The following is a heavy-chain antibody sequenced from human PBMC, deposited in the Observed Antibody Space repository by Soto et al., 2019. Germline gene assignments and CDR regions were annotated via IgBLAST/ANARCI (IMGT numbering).Heavy chain of an antibody. CDR3: ARDGPATMVRGVIIPLYYYGMDV. D-gene: IGHD3-10*01. V-gene: IGHV3-30-3*01. J-gene: IGHJ6*02. Sequence: GGSLRLSCAASGFTFSSYAMHWVRQAPGKGLERVAVISYDGSNKYYADSVKGRFTISRDNSKNTLYLQMNSLRAEDTAVYYCARDGPATMVRGVIIPLYYYGMDVWGQGTTVTVSS. CDR2: ISYDGSNK. CDR1: GFTFSSYA.